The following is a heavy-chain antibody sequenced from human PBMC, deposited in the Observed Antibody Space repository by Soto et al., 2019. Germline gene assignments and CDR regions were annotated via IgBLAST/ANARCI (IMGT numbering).Heavy chain of an antibody. CDR3: ARSGKRYFCWLSKGEGFNWFDP. Sequence: QVQLVESGGGVVQPGRSLRLSCAASGFTFSSYGMHWVRQAPGKGLEWVAVIWYDGSNKYYADSVKGRFTISRDNSKNTLYLQMNRLGAEDTGVYYCARSGKRYFCWLSKGEGFNWFDPWGQGTLVTVSS. D-gene: IGHD3-9*01. CDR2: IWYDGSNK. CDR1: GFTFSSYG. V-gene: IGHV3-33*01. J-gene: IGHJ5*02.